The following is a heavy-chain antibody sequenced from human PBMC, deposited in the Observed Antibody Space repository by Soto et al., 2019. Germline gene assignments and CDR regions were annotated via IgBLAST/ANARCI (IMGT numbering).Heavy chain of an antibody. D-gene: IGHD3-9*01. CDR2: ISGSGGST. Sequence: GGSLRLSCAASGFTFSSYAMSWVRQAPGKGLEKVSAISGSGGSTYYADSVKGRFTISRDNSKNTLYLQMNSLRAEDTAVYYCAKATRGLRYFDWLAYYFDYWGQGTLVTVSS. CDR1: GFTFSSYA. CDR3: AKATRGLRYFDWLAYYFDY. V-gene: IGHV3-23*01. J-gene: IGHJ4*02.